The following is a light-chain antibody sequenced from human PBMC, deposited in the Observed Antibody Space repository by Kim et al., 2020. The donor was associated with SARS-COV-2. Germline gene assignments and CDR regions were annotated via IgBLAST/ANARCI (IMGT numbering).Light chain of an antibody. Sequence: PASISHCSSPRLLHSDEHPYLTWLPQRPGPPPRLLIYEISTRFSGVPDRFSGSGAGTDFPLQISRVEAEDVGVYYCTQATQYPFTFGQGTKLEI. CDR3: TQATQYPFT. V-gene: IGKV2-24*01. CDR2: EIS. J-gene: IGKJ2*01. CDR1: PRLLHSDEHPY.